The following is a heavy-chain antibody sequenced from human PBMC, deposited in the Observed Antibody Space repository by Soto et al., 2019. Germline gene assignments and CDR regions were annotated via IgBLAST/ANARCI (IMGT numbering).Heavy chain of an antibody. J-gene: IGHJ5*02. Sequence: SETLSLTCTVSGASISSYFWSWIRQPAGKGLEWIGRIYTSGSTDYNPSLESRVTMSVDTSKKQVSLKLTSVTAADTAVYYCARSPGYFTISSLDPWGQGTLVTVSS. CDR2: IYTSGST. CDR1: GASISSYF. V-gene: IGHV4-4*07. CDR3: ARSPGYFTISSLDP. D-gene: IGHD2-8*01.